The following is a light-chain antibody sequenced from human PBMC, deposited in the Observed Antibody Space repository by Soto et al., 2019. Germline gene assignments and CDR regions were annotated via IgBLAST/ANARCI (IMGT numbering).Light chain of an antibody. CDR2: DAS. V-gene: IGKV3D-20*01. CDR3: HQYDSLPLT. J-gene: IGKJ4*01. Sequence: EIVLTQSPATLSLSPGERATLSCGASQSVSSNYLGWYQQKPGQAPRVLIFDASIRATGIPDRFSASGSGSDFTLTISRLEPDDFAVYYCHQYDSLPLTFGGGTKVDIK. CDR1: QSVSSNY.